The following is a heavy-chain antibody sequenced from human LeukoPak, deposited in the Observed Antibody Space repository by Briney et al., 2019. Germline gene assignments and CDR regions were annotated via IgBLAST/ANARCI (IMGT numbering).Heavy chain of an antibody. V-gene: IGHV4-4*07. J-gene: IGHJ4*02. CDR2: IYTSGST. CDR3: AREGDSVTTGALDY. Sequence: SETLSLTCTVSGGSISSYYWSWIRQPAGKGLEWIGRIYTSGSTNYNPSLKSRVTMSVDTSKNQFSLKLSSVTAADTAVYYCAREGDSVTTGALDYWGQGTLVTVSS. D-gene: IGHD4-17*01. CDR1: GGSISSYY.